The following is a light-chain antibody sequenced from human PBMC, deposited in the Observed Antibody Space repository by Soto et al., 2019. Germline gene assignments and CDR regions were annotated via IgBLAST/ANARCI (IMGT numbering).Light chain of an antibody. CDR2: DTS. CDR3: QKYHNWTPWP. J-gene: IGKJ1*01. Sequence: EIVMTQSPATLSVSPGERATLSCRASQFVSSNLAWYQHKPGQAPRLLIYDTSTRATGIPDRFSGSGSGTEFTLSISSLQSEDFAIYFCQKYHNWTPWPFGQGTKVEIK. CDR1: QFVSSN. V-gene: IGKV3-15*01.